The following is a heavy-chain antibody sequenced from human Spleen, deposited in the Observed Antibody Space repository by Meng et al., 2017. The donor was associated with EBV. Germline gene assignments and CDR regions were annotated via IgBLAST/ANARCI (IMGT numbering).Heavy chain of an antibody. D-gene: IGHD1-26*01. CDR3: ARSIDSGVFDP. V-gene: IGHV1-3*01. CDR1: GYTFTSYA. J-gene: IGHJ5*02. CDR2: INGGSGNT. Sequence: QVQLVQSGAEVKKPGASVKVSGKASGYTFTSYAMHWVRQAPGQRLEWMGWINGGSGNTKYSQKFQGRVTITRDTSASTVYMELSSLRSEESAVYYCARSIDSGVFDPWGQGTLVTVSS.